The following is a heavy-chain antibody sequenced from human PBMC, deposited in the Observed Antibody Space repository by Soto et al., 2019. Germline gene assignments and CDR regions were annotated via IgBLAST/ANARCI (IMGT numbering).Heavy chain of an antibody. J-gene: IGHJ4*02. CDR3: ANLSYYGSGRGYFDY. Sequence: EVQLLESGGGLVQPGGSLRLSCAASGFTFGNYGMSWVRQAPGKGLEWVSVISGSGGGTYYAYSVKGWFTISRDNSKSKLYLKMRSMTAEDTAVYYCANLSYYGSGRGYFDYWGQGTLVTVSS. CDR2: ISGSGGGT. CDR1: GFTFGNYG. V-gene: IGHV3-23*01. D-gene: IGHD3-10*01.